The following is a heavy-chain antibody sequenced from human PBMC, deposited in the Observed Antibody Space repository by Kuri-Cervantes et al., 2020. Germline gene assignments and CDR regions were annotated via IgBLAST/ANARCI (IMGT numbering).Heavy chain of an antibody. CDR3: ARGFTRYCGMDV. CDR1: GGSISSGDYY. D-gene: IGHD2-2*01. CDR2: IYYSGST. J-gene: IGHJ6*02. Sequence: SETLSLTCTVSGGSISSGDYYWSWIRQPPGKGLEWIGYIYYSGSTYYNPSLKSRVTISVDTSKNQFSLKLSSVTAADTAVYYYARGFTRYCGMDVWGQGTTVTVSS. V-gene: IGHV4-30-4*01.